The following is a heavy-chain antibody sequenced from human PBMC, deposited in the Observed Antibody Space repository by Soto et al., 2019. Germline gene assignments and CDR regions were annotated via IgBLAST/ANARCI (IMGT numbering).Heavy chain of an antibody. Sequence: PGGSLRLSCAASGFTFSNAWMNWVRQAPGKGLEWVGRIKSKTDGGTTDYAAPVKGRFTISRDDSKNTLYLQMNSLKTEDTAVYYCTTDHWRITMIKREAFDIWGQGTMVTVSS. V-gene: IGHV3-15*07. CDR2: IKSKTDGGTT. CDR1: GFTFSNAW. J-gene: IGHJ3*02. CDR3: TTDHWRITMIKREAFDI. D-gene: IGHD3-22*01.